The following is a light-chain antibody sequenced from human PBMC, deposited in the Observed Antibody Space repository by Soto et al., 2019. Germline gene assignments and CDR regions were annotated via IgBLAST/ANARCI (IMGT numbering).Light chain of an antibody. CDR3: QQYASSPHT. CDR2: GAS. Sequence: EIVLTQSPGTLSLSSGERATLSCRASQNVRSNYLAWYQQKPGQAPRLLIYGASSRATGIPDRFGGSGSGTDFTLTISRLEPEDFAVYYWQQYASSPHTFGGRTKVEIK. CDR1: QNVRSNY. V-gene: IGKV3-20*01. J-gene: IGKJ4*01.